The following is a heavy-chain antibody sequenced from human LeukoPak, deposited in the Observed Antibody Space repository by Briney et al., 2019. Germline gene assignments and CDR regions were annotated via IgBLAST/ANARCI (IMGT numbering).Heavy chain of an antibody. CDR1: GFTFRRYW. V-gene: IGHV3-74*01. Sequence: GGSLRLSCEASGFTFRRYWMHWGRQSAGRGLVWVSSLKSDGSSRTYADSVKGRFTISRDNTKNTLYLQMSSLIAADTAVYYCARGGSYGDFWGQGTLVTVSS. CDR2: LKSDGSSR. D-gene: IGHD3-16*01. J-gene: IGHJ4*02. CDR3: ARGGSYGDF.